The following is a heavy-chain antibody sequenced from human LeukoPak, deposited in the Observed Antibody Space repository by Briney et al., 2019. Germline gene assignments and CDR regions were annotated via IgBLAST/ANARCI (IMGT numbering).Heavy chain of an antibody. J-gene: IGHJ4*02. CDR3: ARGGIYYYDSSGYYSLRYFDY. D-gene: IGHD3-22*01. Sequence: SETLSLTCTVSGGSISSSSYYWSWIRQPPGKGLEWIGEINHSGSTNCNPSLKSRVTISVDTSKNQFSLKLSSVTAADTAVYYCARGGIYYYDSSGYYSLRYFDYWGQGTLVTVSS. CDR1: GGSISSSSYY. V-gene: IGHV4-39*07. CDR2: INHSGST.